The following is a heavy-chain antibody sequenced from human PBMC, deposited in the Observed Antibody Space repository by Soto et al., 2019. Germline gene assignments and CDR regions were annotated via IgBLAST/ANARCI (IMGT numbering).Heavy chain of an antibody. CDR3: ARDLGYCSGGSCYSVSGAFDI. Sequence: GGSLRLSCAASGFTFSSYAMSWVRQAPGKGLEWVSAISGSGGSTYYADSVKGRFTISRDNSKNTLYLQMNSLRAEDTAVYYCARDLGYCSGGSCYSVSGAFDIWGQGTMVTVSS. D-gene: IGHD2-15*01. V-gene: IGHV3-23*01. CDR1: GFTFSSYA. CDR2: ISGSGGST. J-gene: IGHJ3*02.